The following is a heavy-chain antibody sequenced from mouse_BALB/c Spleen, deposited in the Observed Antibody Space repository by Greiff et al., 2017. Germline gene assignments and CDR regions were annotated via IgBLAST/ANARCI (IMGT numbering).Heavy chain of an antibody. Sequence: QVQLKQPGAELVRPGASVKLSCKASGYTFTSYWINWVKQRPGQGLEWIGNIYPSDSYTNYNQKFKDKATLTVDKSSSTAYMQLSSPTSEDSAVYYCTAYAMDYWGQGTSVTVSS. CDR3: TAYAMDY. CDR2: IYPSDSYT. D-gene: IGHD1-2*01. V-gene: IGHV1-69*02. CDR1: GYTFTSYW. J-gene: IGHJ4*01.